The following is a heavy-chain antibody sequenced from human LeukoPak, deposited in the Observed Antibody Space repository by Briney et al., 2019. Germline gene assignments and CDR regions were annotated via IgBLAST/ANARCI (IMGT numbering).Heavy chain of an antibody. V-gene: IGHV3-21*01. J-gene: IGHJ4*02. D-gene: IGHD3-3*01. CDR2: ISSSSSYI. Sequence: GGSLRLSCAASGSTFSSYSMNWVRQAPGKGLEWVSSISSSSSYIYYADSVKGRFTISRDNAKNSLYLQMNSLRAEDTAVYYCARGGGLRFLEWLSPFVDYWGQGTLVTVSS. CDR3: ARGGGLRFLEWLSPFVDY. CDR1: GSTFSSYS.